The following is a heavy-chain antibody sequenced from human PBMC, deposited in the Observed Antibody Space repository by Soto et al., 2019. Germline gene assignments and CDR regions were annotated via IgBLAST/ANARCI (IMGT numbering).Heavy chain of an antibody. CDR2: ISSSSSYI. CDR1: GFTFSSYS. CDR3: ARAGVSASAFDI. D-gene: IGHD3-10*01. J-gene: IGHJ3*02. Sequence: EVQLVESGGGLVKPGGSLRLSCAASGFTFSSYSMNWVRQAPGKGLEWVSSISSSSSYIYYADSVKRRFTISRDNAKNSLYLQMNSLRAEDTAVYYCARAGVSASAFDIWGQGTMVTVSS. V-gene: IGHV3-21*01.